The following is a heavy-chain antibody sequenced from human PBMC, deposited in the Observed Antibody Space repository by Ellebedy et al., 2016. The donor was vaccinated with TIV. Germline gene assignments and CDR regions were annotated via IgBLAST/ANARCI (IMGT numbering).Heavy chain of an antibody. CDR2: ISFNGRTI. CDR1: GFTFSSYP. Sequence: GGSLRLXXAASGFTFSSYPMHWVRQAPGKGLEWVAVISFNGRTIYSADSVKGRFSISRDNSKNTLDLHMNSLRPEDTAVYYCAKESHNEGYGAFFDSWGQGTLVTVS. V-gene: IGHV3-30*04. D-gene: IGHD5-18*01. J-gene: IGHJ4*02. CDR3: AKESHNEGYGAFFDS.